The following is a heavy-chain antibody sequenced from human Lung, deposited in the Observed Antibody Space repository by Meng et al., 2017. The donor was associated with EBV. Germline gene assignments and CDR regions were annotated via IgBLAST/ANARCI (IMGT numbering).Heavy chain of an antibody. CDR2: IYYSGST. Sequence: QVQLQESGPGLVKPSQPLSLTCTVSGGSSSSGNHYWSWIRQHPGKGLEYIGYIYYSGSTYYNPSLKSRVIISVDTSKNQFSLRLNSVTAADTAVYYCASLYGDSSVWYLDLWGRGTLVTVSS. V-gene: IGHV4-31*03. J-gene: IGHJ2*01. CDR1: GGSSSSGNHY. CDR3: ASLYGDSSVWYLDL. D-gene: IGHD4-17*01.